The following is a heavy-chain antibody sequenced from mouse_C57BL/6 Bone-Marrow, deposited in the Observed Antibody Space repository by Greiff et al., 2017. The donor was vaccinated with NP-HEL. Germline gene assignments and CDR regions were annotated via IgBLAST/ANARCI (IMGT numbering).Heavy chain of an antibody. CDR1: GFTFSSYA. CDR2: ISDGGSYT. J-gene: IGHJ4*01. Sequence: EVKLVESGGGLVKPGGSLKLSCAASGFTFSSYAMSWVRQTPEKRLEWVATISDGGSYTYYPDNVKGRFTISRDNAKNNLYLQMSHLKSEDTAMYYCARGTNLYAMDYWGQGTSVTVSS. CDR3: ARGTNLYAMDY. V-gene: IGHV5-4*03. D-gene: IGHD3-3*01.